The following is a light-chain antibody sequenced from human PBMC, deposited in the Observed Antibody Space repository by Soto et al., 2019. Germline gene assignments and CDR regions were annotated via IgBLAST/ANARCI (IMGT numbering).Light chain of an antibody. V-gene: IGLV2-23*01. CDR1: SSDVGSYNL. J-gene: IGLJ2*01. Sequence: QSVLTQPASVSGSPGQSITISCTGTSSDVGSYNLVSWYQQHPGKAPKLMIYEGSKRPSGVSNRFSGSKSGNTASLTISGLQAEDEADYYCGSYAGMGFGGGTKLTVL. CDR3: GSYAGMG. CDR2: EGS.